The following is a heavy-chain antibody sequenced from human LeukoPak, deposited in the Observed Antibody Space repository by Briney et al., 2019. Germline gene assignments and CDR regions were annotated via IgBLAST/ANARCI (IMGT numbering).Heavy chain of an antibody. J-gene: IGHJ4*02. CDR3: ARGEDHRGYSYGYPTFDY. V-gene: IGHV3-30-3*01. D-gene: IGHD5-18*01. Sequence: GGSLRLSCAASGFTFSSYAMHWVRQAPGKGLEWVAVISYDGSNKYYADSVKGRFTISRDNSKNTLYLQMNSLRAEDTAVYYCARGEDHRGYSYGYPTFDYWGQGTLVTVSS. CDR2: ISYDGSNK. CDR1: GFTFSSYA.